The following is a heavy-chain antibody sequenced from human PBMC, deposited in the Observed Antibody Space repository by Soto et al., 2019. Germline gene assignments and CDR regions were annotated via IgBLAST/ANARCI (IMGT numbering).Heavy chain of an antibody. CDR2: IKQDGSEK. J-gene: IGHJ5*02. Sequence: EVQLVESGGGLVQPGGSLRLSCAASGFTFSSYWMSWVRQAPGKGLEWVANIKQDGSEKYYVDSVKGRFTISRDNAKNSLYLQMNSLRAEDTAVYYCARDYEGSGLNWFDPWVQGTLVTVSS. CDR3: ARDYEGSGLNWFDP. CDR1: GFTFSSYW. D-gene: IGHD3-10*01. V-gene: IGHV3-7*03.